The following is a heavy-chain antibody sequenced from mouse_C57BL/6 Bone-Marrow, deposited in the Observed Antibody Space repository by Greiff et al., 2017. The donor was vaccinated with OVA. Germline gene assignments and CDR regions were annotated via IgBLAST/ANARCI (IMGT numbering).Heavy chain of an antibody. V-gene: IGHV7-3*01. CDR1: GFTFTDYY. CDR2: IRNKANGYTT. J-gene: IGHJ3*01. D-gene: IGHD1-1*01. Sequence: EVKLVESGGGLVQPGGSLSLSCAASGFTFTDYYMSWVRQPPGKALEWLGFIRNKANGYTTEYSASVKGRFTISRDNSQSILYLQMNALRAEDSATYYWARHYYGSRGFAYWGQGTLVTVSA. CDR3: ARHYYGSRGFAY.